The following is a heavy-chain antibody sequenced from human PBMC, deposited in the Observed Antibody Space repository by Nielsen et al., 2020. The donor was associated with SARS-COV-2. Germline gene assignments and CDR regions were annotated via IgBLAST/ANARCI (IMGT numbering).Heavy chain of an antibody. Sequence: GGSLRLSCAASGFTFDDYAMHWVRQAPGKGLEWAAVISFDGTNKYYADSVKGRFTISRDNSKNTLFLQMNRLRPEDTAVYYCAKDPGYCSGGSCSIEHWGQGTLVTVSS. CDR1: GFTFDDYA. J-gene: IGHJ1*01. CDR2: ISFDGTNK. D-gene: IGHD2-15*01. V-gene: IGHV3-30*18. CDR3: AKDPGYCSGGSCSIEH.